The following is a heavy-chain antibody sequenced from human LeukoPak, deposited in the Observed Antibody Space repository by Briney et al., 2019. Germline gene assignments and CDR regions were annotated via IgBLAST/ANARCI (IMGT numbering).Heavy chain of an antibody. D-gene: IGHD3-10*01. J-gene: IGHJ4*02. Sequence: GGSLRLSCAASGFTFSSYAMSWVRQAPGKGLEWVSAISGSGGSTYYADSVKGRFTISRDNSKNTLYLQMNSLRAEDTAVYYCAKAGYGSGRYYTLSHFDYWGQGTLVTVSS. CDR2: ISGSGGST. CDR1: GFTFSSYA. CDR3: AKAGYGSGRYYTLSHFDY. V-gene: IGHV3-23*01.